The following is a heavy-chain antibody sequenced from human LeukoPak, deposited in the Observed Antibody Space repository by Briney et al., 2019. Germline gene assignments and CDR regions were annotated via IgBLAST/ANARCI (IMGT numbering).Heavy chain of an antibody. CDR1: GFTVSSNY. V-gene: IGHV3-53*01. D-gene: IGHD4-17*01. CDR3: ARDLAYGDKPAGGT. CDR2: IYSGGST. J-gene: IGHJ5*02. Sequence: PGRSLRLSCAASGFTVSSNYMSWVRQAPGKGLEWVSVIYSGGSTYYADSVKGRFTISRDNSKNTLYLQMNSLRAEDTAVYYRARDLAYGDKPAGGTWGQGTLVTVSS.